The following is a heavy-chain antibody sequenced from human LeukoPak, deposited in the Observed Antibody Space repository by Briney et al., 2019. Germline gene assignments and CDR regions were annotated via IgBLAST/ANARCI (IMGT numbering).Heavy chain of an antibody. Sequence: PSQTLSLTCTVSGGSISSGGDDWSWIRQHPGKGLEWIGYIYYSGSTYYNPSLKSRFTISVDTSKNQFSLKLSSVTAAETAVYYCARDSSGWYPYNWFDPWGQGTLVTVSS. D-gene: IGHD6-19*01. J-gene: IGHJ5*02. CDR2: IYYSGST. CDR1: GGSISSGGDD. V-gene: IGHV4-31*03. CDR3: ARDSSGWYPYNWFDP.